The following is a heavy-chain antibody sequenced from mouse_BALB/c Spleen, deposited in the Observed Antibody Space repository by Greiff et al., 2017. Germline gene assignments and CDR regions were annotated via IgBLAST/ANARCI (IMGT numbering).Heavy chain of an antibody. CDR2: IDPANGNT. V-gene: IGHV14-3*02. D-gene: IGHD4-1*01. CDR3: ASPAGTGYSWFAY. J-gene: IGHJ3*01. CDR1: GFNIKDTY. Sequence: VQLKQSGAELVKPGASVKLSCTASGFNIKDTYMHWVKQRPEQGLEWIGRIDPANGNTKYDPKFQGKATITADTSSNTAYLQLSSLTSEDTAVYYCASPAGTGYSWFAYWGQGTLVTVSA.